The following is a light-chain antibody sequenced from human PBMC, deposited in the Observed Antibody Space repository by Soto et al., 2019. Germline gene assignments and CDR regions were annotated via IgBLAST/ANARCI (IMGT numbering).Light chain of an antibody. CDR3: QQEVSSGT. V-gene: IGKV3-20*01. J-gene: IGKJ1*01. Sequence: EIVLTQSPGTLSLSPGERATLSCRASQSVSNNYLAWYQQKPGQAPRLLIYGASNRATGIPDRFSGSGSGTDFTITIRRLEPEYFAVYYWQQEVSSGTFGQGTKVDMK. CDR1: QSVSNNY. CDR2: GAS.